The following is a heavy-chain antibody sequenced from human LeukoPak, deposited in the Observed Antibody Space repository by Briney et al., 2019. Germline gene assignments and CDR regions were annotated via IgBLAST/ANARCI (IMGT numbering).Heavy chain of an antibody. J-gene: IGHJ5*02. CDR3: ARGINWFDP. CDR1: GGSFSGYY. V-gene: IGHV4-34*01. CDR2: INHSGST. Sequence: SETLSLTCAVYGGSFSGYYWSWIRQPPGKGLEWIGEINHSGSTNYNPSLKSRVTISVDTSKNQFSLKLSSVTAADTAVYYCARGINWFDPWGQGTLVTVSS.